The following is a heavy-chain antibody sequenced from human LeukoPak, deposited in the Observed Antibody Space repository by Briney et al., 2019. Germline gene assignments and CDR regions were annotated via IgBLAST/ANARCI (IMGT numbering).Heavy chain of an antibody. J-gene: IGHJ4*02. V-gene: IGHV4-34*01. Sequence: PSETLSLTCAVYGGSFSGYYGSWIRQPPGKGLEWIGEINHSGSTNYNPSLKSRVTISVDTSKNQFSLKLSSVTAADTAVYYCARLNGSGWCLGWGQGTLVTVSS. CDR2: INHSGST. D-gene: IGHD6-19*01. CDR3: ARLNGSGWCLG. CDR1: GGSFSGYY.